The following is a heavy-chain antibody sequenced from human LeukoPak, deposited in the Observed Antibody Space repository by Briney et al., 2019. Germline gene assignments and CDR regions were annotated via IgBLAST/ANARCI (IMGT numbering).Heavy chain of an antibody. D-gene: IGHD2-15*01. CDR1: GGSFSGYY. Sequence: SETLSPTCAVYGGSFSGYYWSWIRQPPGKGLEWIGEINHSGSTNYNPSLKSRVTISVDTSKNQFSLKLSSVTAADTAVYYCARGRRFVLWDIVVVVAASLVPTPFDYWGQGTLVTVSS. V-gene: IGHV4-34*01. CDR2: INHSGST. CDR3: ARGRRFVLWDIVVVVAASLVPTPFDY. J-gene: IGHJ4*02.